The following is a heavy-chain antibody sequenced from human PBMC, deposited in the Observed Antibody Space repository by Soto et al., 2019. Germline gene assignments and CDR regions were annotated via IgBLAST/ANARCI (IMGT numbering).Heavy chain of an antibody. V-gene: IGHV3-21*01. J-gene: IGHJ6*02. Sequence: PGGSLRLSCAASGFTFSSYSMNWVRQAPGKGLEWVSSISSSSSYIHYADSVKGRFTISRDNAKNSLYLQMNSLRAEDTAVYYCARVRITIFGVVISAYGMDVWGQGTTVTVSS. D-gene: IGHD3-3*01. CDR2: ISSSSSYI. CDR3: ARVRITIFGVVISAYGMDV. CDR1: GFTFSSYS.